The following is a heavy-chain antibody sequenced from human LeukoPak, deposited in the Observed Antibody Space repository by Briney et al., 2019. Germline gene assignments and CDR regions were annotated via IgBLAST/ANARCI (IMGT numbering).Heavy chain of an antibody. J-gene: IGHJ6*02. CDR2: INHSGST. V-gene: IGHV4-34*01. CDR3: ARGSTYYYYGMDV. CDR1: GGSFNGYY. Sequence: SETLSLTCAVYGGSFNGYYWSWIRQPTGKGLEWIGEINHSGSTNYNPTLKSRVTISVDTSKNQFSLKLSSVTAADTAVYYCARGSTYYYYGMDVWGQGTTVTVSS.